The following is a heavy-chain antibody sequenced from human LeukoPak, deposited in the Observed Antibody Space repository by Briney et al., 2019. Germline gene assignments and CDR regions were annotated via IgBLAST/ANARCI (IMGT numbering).Heavy chain of an antibody. CDR1: GFSFSSYA. CDR3: AKGPELSY. D-gene: IGHD1-14*01. J-gene: IGHJ4*02. V-gene: IGHV3-23*01. Sequence: GGSLRLSCATSGFSFSSYAMSWVRQAPGKGLGWVSVISGSVDSTYYGDSMKGRFTISRDTYKNTLYLQMNSLRAEDTAVYYCAKGPELSYWGQGTLVTVSS. CDR2: ISGSVDST.